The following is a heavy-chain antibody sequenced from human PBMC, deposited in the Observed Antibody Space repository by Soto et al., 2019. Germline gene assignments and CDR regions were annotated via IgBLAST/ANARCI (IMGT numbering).Heavy chain of an antibody. CDR3: AREYSNSPAALDH. CDR2: TYHSGST. Sequence: SETLSLTCTVSCGSVNSDSYCWSWIRQPPGKALEWIGYTYHSGSTNYNPSLKSRVTLSVETSRNQFSLKLSSVTAADTAVFYCAREYSNSPAALDHWGRGTMVTVSS. D-gene: IGHD6-6*01. CDR1: CGSVNSDSYC. J-gene: IGHJ4*02. V-gene: IGHV4-61*01.